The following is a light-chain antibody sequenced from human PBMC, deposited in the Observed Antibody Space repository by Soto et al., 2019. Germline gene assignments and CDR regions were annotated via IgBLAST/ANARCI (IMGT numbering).Light chain of an antibody. V-gene: IGKV3-15*01. CDR2: GAS. CDR3: QQRGT. CDR1: QSVSSN. Sequence: IVMTLSPGTLSVSPGERATLSCRASQSVSSNLAWYQQKPGQAPRLLIYGASTRATGIPARFSGSGSGTEFTLTISSLQSEDFAVYYCQQRGTFGQGTRLEI. J-gene: IGKJ5*01.